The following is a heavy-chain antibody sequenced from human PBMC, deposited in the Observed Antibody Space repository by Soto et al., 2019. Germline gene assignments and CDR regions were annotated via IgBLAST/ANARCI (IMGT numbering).Heavy chain of an antibody. V-gene: IGHV1-3*01. J-gene: IGHJ4*02. Sequence: ASVKVSCKASGYIFTSYAMHWVRQAPGQRLEWMGWINAGNGDTKYSQKFQGRVTITRDTSANTAFMELSSLRSEDTAIYYCARELQGLYYFDFWGQGTLVTVSS. CDR1: GYIFTSYA. CDR3: ARELQGLYYFDF. D-gene: IGHD4-4*01. CDR2: INAGNGDT.